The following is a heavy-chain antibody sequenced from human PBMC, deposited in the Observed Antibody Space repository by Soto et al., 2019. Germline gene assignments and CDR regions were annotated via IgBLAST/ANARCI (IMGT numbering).Heavy chain of an antibody. CDR3: ARSGFRERWLQEVDY. CDR1: GFTFSDYY. J-gene: IGHJ4*02. CDR2: ISSSGSTI. Sequence: GGSLRLSCAASGFTFSDYYMSWIRQAPGKGLEWVSYISSSGSTIYYADSVKGRFTISRDNAKNSLYLQMNSLRAEDTAVYYCARSGFRERWLQEVDYWGQGTLVTVSS. D-gene: IGHD5-12*01. V-gene: IGHV3-11*01.